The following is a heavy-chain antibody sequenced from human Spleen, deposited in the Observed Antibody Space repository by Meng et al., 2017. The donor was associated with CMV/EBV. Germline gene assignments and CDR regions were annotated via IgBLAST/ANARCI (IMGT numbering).Heavy chain of an antibody. V-gene: IGHV3-53*01. CDR1: GFTVSSNY. Sequence: GESLKISCAASGFTVSSNYMTWVRQAPGKGLEWVSVIYSGGSTYYADSVKGRFTISRDKSKNTLYLQMNSLRAEDTAVYYCARVRDSSFDYWGQGTLVTVSS. CDR3: ARVRDSSFDY. D-gene: IGHD6-13*01. CDR2: IYSGGST. J-gene: IGHJ4*02.